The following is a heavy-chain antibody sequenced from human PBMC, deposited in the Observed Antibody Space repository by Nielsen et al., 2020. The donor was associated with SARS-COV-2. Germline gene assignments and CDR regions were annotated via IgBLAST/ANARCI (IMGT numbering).Heavy chain of an antibody. J-gene: IGHJ3*01. Sequence: GGSLRLSCTGSGYNFPTYWIAWVRQMPGEGLELMGIIYPEDSDTRYRPSFEGLVTISGDKSLSTAYLQWDSLKASDTAKYFCARSPASLGSYFAFDVWGKGTMVTVSS. CDR1: GYNFPTYW. V-gene: IGHV5-51*01. D-gene: IGHD1-1*01. CDR3: ARSPASLGSYFAFDV. CDR2: IYPEDSDT.